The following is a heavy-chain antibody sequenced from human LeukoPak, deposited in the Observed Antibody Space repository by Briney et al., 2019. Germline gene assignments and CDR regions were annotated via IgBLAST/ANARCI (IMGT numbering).Heavy chain of an antibody. J-gene: IGHJ5*02. CDR1: GGTFSSYA. Sequence: SVKVSCKASGGTFSSYAISWVRQAPGQGLEWMGRIIPIFGTANYAQKFQGRVTIATDESTSTAYMELSSLRSEDTAVYYCARMVVGATNWFDPWGRGTLVTVSS. V-gene: IGHV1-69*05. D-gene: IGHD2-15*01. CDR2: IIPIFGTA. CDR3: ARMVVGATNWFDP.